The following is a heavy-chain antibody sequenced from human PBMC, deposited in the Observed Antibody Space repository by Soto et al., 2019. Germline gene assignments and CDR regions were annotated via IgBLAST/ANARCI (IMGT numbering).Heavy chain of an antibody. CDR1: GGSISSYY. J-gene: IGHJ3*02. V-gene: IGHV4-59*13. CDR3: ARAHYDSTPQPLPVDAFDI. CDR2: IYYSGST. Sequence: TLSLSCTVCGGSISSYYCSWIRQPPGKGLEWIGYIYYSGSTNYNPSLKSRVTISVDTSKNQFSLKLSSVTAADTAVYYCARAHYDSTPQPLPVDAFDIWGQGTMVTVSS. D-gene: IGHD3-22*01.